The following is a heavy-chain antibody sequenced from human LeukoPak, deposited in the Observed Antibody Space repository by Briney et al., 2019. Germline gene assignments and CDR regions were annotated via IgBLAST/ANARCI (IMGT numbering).Heavy chain of an antibody. V-gene: IGHV1-69*04. Sequence: ASVTVSFKASGGTFSSYAISWVRQAPGQGLEWMGRIIPILGIANYAQKFQGRVTITADKSTSTAYMELSSLRSEDTAVYYCARTRGYSGYGGFDYWGQGTLVTVSS. CDR2: IIPILGIA. J-gene: IGHJ4*02. CDR3: ARTRGYSGYGGFDY. D-gene: IGHD5-12*01. CDR1: GGTFSSYA.